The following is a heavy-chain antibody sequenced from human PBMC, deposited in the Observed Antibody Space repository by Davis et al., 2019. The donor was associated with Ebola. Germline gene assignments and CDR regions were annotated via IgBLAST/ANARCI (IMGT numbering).Heavy chain of an antibody. CDR1: GFTFSDYY. D-gene: IGHD5-24*01. CDR2: ISSSGSTI. Sequence: PGGSLRLSCAASGFTFSDYYMSWIRQAPGKGLEWVSYISSSGSTIYYADSVKGRFTISRDNAKNSLYLQMNSLRAEDTAVYYCARQRWLQLWYFDYWGQGTLVTVSS. CDR3: ARQRWLQLWYFDY. J-gene: IGHJ4*02. V-gene: IGHV3-11*04.